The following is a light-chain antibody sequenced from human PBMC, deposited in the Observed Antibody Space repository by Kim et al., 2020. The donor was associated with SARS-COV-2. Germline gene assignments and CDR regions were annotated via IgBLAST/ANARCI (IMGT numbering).Light chain of an antibody. CDR2: AVS. CDR3: SSYTSSITWV. V-gene: IGLV2-14*04. CDR1: SSDVGGYNY. J-gene: IGLJ3*02. Sequence: GQSITISCTGSSSDVGGYNYVSGYRQRPGKAPKLMIYAVSKRPSGVSNRFSGSKSGNTASLTISGLQAEDEADYYCSSYTSSITWVFGGGTKVTVL.